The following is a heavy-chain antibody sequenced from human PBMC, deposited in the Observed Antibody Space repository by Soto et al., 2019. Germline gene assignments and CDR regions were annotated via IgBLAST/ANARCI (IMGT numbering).Heavy chain of an antibody. V-gene: IGHV3-30*04. CDR2: LSYDGRSN. Sequence: PVGSLRLSCAASGFTFSNYAMHWVRQAPGKGLEWVAVLSYDGRSNYYADSVQGRITLSRDNFKNILFLQMSSLGPEDTAIYYCTRGEAASGTSPIYFDYWGQGALVTVSS. CDR3: TRGEAASGTSPIYFDY. J-gene: IGHJ4*02. D-gene: IGHD6-13*01. CDR1: GFTFSNYA.